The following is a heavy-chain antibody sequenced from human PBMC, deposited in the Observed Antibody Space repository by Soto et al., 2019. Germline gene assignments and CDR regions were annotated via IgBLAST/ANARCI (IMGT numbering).Heavy chain of an antibody. Sequence: GASVKVSCKASGGTFSSYAISWVRQAPGQGLEWMGWISAYNGTANYAQKFQGRVTMTTDTSTSTAYMELRSLRSDDTAVYYCARVDSGYENGMDVWGQGTTVTVSS. V-gene: IGHV1-18*01. CDR2: ISAYNGTA. CDR3: ARVDSGYENGMDV. J-gene: IGHJ6*02. D-gene: IGHD5-12*01. CDR1: GGTFSSYA.